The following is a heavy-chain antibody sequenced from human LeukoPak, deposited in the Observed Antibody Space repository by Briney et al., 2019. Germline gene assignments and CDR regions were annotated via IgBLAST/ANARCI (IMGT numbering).Heavy chain of an antibody. J-gene: IGHJ4*02. V-gene: IGHV3-23*01. Sequence: GGSLRLSCAASGFTFSSYAMSWFRQAPGKGLEWVSAISGSGGSTYYADSVKGRFTISRDNSKNTLYLQMNSLRAEDTAVYYCAKEAQHYYYDSSGYCSYFDYWGQGTLVTVSS. CDR1: GFTFSSYA. CDR3: AKEAQHYYYDSSGYCSYFDY. CDR2: ISGSGGST. D-gene: IGHD3-22*01.